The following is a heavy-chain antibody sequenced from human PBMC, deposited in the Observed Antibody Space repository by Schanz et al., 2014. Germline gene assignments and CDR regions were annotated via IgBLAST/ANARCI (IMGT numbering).Heavy chain of an antibody. CDR2: VIPILDIT. J-gene: IGHJ4*02. CDR3: ARAGQDYSDSSGYATYYFGN. D-gene: IGHD3-22*01. Sequence: QVQLVQSGAEVKKPGSSVKVSCKASGHTFSSFAIFWVRQAPGQGLEWMGTVIPILDITNYAQKFQGGVTITADKSASTAFMELSNLRSEDTAVYYCARAGQDYSDSSGYATYYFGNWGQGTLVTVSS. CDR1: GHTFSSFA. V-gene: IGHV1-69*04.